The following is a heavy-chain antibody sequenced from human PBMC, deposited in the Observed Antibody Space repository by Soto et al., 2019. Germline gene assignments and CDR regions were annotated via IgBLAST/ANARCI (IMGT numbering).Heavy chain of an antibody. D-gene: IGHD1-20*01. CDR3: VRTACVINNCSYRGVR. J-gene: IGHJ4*02. CDR1: GFTLSSYW. V-gene: IGHV3-7*01. CDR2: IEDDGREI. Sequence: EVQLAESGGGVVQPGGSLRLSCAASGFTLSSYWMSWLRQAPGKGLEWVANIEDDGREINYVDSVKGRFTISRDNAKNSVFLQMNSLRAEDTALYYCVRTACVINNCSYRGVRWGQGTLVTV.